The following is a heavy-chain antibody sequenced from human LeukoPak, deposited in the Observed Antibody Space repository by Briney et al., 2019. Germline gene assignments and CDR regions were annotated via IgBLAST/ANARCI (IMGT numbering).Heavy chain of an antibody. CDR1: GVSITSSDYY. CDR3: ARRAAAAGSGVDY. D-gene: IGHD6-13*01. CDR2: IYSRGTN. Sequence: SETLSLTCNVSGVSITSSDYYWGWIRQPPGKGLEWIVSIYSRGTNYYNPSLKSRVTISVDTSRNQVSLKMSSVTAADTAVYYCARRAAAAGSGVDYWGQGTLVTVSS. J-gene: IGHJ4*02. V-gene: IGHV4-39*01.